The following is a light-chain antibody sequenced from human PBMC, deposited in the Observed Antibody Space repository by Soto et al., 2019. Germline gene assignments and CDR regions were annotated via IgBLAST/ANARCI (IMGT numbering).Light chain of an antibody. Sequence: EIVLTQSPGTLSLSLGERATLSCRASQSVSSSYLAWYQQKPGQAPSLLIYAASSRATGIPDRFSGSGSGTDFTLTISRLEPEDFAVYYCQQYGSSPEWTFGQGTKVEIK. J-gene: IGKJ1*01. CDR1: QSVSSSY. CDR2: AAS. V-gene: IGKV3-20*01. CDR3: QQYGSSPEWT.